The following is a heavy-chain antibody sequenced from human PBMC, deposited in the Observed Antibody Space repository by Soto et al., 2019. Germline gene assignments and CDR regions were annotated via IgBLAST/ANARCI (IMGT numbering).Heavy chain of an antibody. CDR3: ARDGLLGYFDD. Sequence: QVQLVESGGGVVQPGRSLRLSCAASGFTFSSYAMHWVRQAPGKGLEWVAVISYDGSNKYYADSVKGRFTISRDNSKNPLYLQMNSLRAEDTAVYYCARDGLLGYFDDWGQGTLVTVSS. CDR1: GFTFSSYA. D-gene: IGHD3-16*01. CDR2: ISYDGSNK. V-gene: IGHV3-30-3*01. J-gene: IGHJ4*02.